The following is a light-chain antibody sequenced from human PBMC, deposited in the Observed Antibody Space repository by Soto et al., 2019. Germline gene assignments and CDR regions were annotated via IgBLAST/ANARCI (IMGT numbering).Light chain of an antibody. J-gene: IGKJ2*01. Sequence: VLTQSPGTLSLSPGERATLSCRASQSVSRRYLAWYQQKPGQAPRLLIFGPSSRATGIPDRFSGSGSGTDFTLTISSLEPEDFAVYYCLQYDPSPLRYTFGQGTKLEIK. CDR1: QSVSRRY. CDR3: LQYDPSPLRYT. CDR2: GPS. V-gene: IGKV3-20*01.